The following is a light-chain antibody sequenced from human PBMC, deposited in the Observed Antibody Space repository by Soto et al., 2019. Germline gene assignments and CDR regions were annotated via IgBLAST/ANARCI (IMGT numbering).Light chain of an antibody. CDR1: SSDVGGYNS. CDR2: DVS. CDR3: SSYTSSSTVV. J-gene: IGLJ2*01. V-gene: IGLV2-14*03. Sequence: QSVLTQPASVSGSPGQSITISCTGTSSDVGGYNSVSWYQHHQGKAPKLMIYDVSNRPSGVSNRFSGSKSVNTASLTNSGLQAEYEADYYCSSYTSSSTVVFGGGTKVTVL.